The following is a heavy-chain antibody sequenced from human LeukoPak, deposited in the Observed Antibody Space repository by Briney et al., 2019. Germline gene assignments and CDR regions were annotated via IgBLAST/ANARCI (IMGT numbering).Heavy chain of an antibody. J-gene: IGHJ5*02. CDR1: GYTFTSYA. Sequence: GASVKVSCKASGYTFTSYAMHWVRQAPGQRLEWMGWINAGNGNTKYSQKFQGRVTITRDTSASTAYMELSSLRSEDTAVYYCARDGRYCRGGSCYSYNWFDPWGQGTLVTVSS. V-gene: IGHV1-3*01. D-gene: IGHD2-15*01. CDR2: INAGNGNT. CDR3: ARDGRYCRGGSCYSYNWFDP.